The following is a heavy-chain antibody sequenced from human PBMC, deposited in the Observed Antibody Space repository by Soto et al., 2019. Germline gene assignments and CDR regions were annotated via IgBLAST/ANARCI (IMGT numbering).Heavy chain of an antibody. D-gene: IGHD6-19*01. J-gene: IGHJ4*02. CDR2: IYPGDSDT. CDR1: GDSFTRYW. CDR3: ARHQNLAVAGTGSDY. V-gene: IGHV5-51*01. Sequence: GESLKISCTSSGDSFTRYWIGWVRQMPGKGLEWMGIIYPGDSDTRYSPSLQGQVTISADKSISTAYLQWSSLKASDTAMYYCARHQNLAVAGTGSDYWGQGTLVTVSS.